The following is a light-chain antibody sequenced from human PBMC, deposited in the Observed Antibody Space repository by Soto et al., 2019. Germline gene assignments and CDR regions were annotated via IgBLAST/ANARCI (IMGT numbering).Light chain of an antibody. CDR3: KSYAGSNTYV. Sequence: QSALTQPPSASGSPGQSVTISCTGTKNAIGVYDFVSWYQHHPGKAPRLIIYEVVQRPSGVPDRFSGSKSGNTASLTVSGLQAADEGDYFCKSYAGSNTYVFGSGTKLTVL. J-gene: IGLJ1*01. CDR2: EVV. CDR1: KNAIGVYDF. V-gene: IGLV2-8*01.